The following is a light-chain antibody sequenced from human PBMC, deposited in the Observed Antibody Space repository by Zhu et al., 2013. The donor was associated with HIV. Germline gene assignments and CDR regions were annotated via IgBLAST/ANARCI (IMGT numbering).Light chain of an antibody. CDR2: GAS. V-gene: IGKV3-20*01. CDR3: QQYGSSPLYT. J-gene: IGKJ2*01. Sequence: EIVLTQSPGTLSLSPGERATLSCRASQSVSNNYLAWYQQKPGQAPRLLIYGASSRAIGIPDRFSGSGSGTDFTLTISRLEPEDFAVFYCQQYGSSPLYTFGQGTKLEIK. CDR1: QSVSNNY.